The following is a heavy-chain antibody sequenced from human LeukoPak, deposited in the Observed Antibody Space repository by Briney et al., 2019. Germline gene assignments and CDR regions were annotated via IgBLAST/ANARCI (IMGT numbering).Heavy chain of an antibody. V-gene: IGHV4-34*01. CDR2: INHSGST. CDR3: ATLGATTRDRFDY. D-gene: IGHD1-26*01. Sequence: PSETLPLTCAVYGGSFSGYYWSWIRQPPGKGLEWIGEINHSGSTNYNPSLKSRVTISVDTSKNQFSLKLSSVTAADTAVYYCATLGATTRDRFDYWGQGTLVTVSS. CDR1: GGSFSGYY. J-gene: IGHJ4*02.